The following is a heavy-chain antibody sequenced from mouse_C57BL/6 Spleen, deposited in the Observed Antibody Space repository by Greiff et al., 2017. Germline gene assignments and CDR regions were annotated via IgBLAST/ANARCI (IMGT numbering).Heavy chain of an antibody. V-gene: IGHV1-15*01. CDR3: YGSSYFY. J-gene: IGHJ2*01. CDR1: GYTFTDYE. Sequence: VKLQESGAELVRPGASVTLSCKASGYTFTDYEMHWVKQTPVHGLEWIGAIDPETGGTAYNQKFKGKAILTADKSSSTAYMELRSLISEDSAVYYCYGSSYFYWGQGTTLTVSS. D-gene: IGHD1-1*01. CDR2: IDPETGGT.